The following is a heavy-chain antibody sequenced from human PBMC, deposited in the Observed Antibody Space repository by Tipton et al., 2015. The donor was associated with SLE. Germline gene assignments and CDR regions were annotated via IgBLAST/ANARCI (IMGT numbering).Heavy chain of an antibody. D-gene: IGHD6-19*01. J-gene: IGHJ4*02. V-gene: IGHV1-18*01. CDR1: GFTFSTYG. CDR2: ISAYNGNT. Sequence: QSGAEVKKPGASVKVSCKASGFTFSTYGISWVRQAPGQGLEWMGWISAYNGNTNYAQKLQGRVTMTTDTSTSTAYMELRSLRSDDSAVYYGAIAVAGTFFFDYWGQGTLVTVSS. CDR3: AIAVAGTFFFDY.